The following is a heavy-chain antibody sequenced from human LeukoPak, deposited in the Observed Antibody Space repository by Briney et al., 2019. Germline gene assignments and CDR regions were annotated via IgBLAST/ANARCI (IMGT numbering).Heavy chain of an antibody. D-gene: IGHD2-2*02. CDR2: ISGSGGST. CDR1: GFTFSSYA. CDR3: AKEREYCSSTSCYIWGYYYYGMDV. Sequence: PGGSLRLSCAASGFTFSSYAMSWVRQAPGKGLEWVSAISGSGGSTYYADSVEGRFTISRDNSKNTLYLQMNSLRAEDTAVYYCAKEREYCSSTSCYIWGYYYYGMDVWGQGTTVTVSS. V-gene: IGHV3-23*01. J-gene: IGHJ6*02.